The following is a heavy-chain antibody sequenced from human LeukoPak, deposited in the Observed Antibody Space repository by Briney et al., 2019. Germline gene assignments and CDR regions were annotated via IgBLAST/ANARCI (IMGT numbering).Heavy chain of an antibody. CDR2: INHSGST. CDR1: GGSFSGYY. CDR3: ASLYSGSYYALDY. Sequence: SETLFLTCAVYGGSFSGYYWSWIRQPPGKGLEWIGEINHSGSTNYNPSLKSRVTISVDTSKNQFSLKLSSVTAADTAVYYCASLYSGSYYALDYWGQGTLVTVSS. J-gene: IGHJ4*02. D-gene: IGHD1-26*01. V-gene: IGHV4-34*01.